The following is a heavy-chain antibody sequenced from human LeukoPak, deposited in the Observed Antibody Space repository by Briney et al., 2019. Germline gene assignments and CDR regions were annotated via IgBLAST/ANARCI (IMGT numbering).Heavy chain of an antibody. D-gene: IGHD3-3*01. Sequence: GGSLRLSCAASGFTFNSYSMNWVRQAPGKGLEWVSSISSSSSYIYYADSVKGRFTISRDNAKNSLYLQMNSLRAEDTAVYYCARDRDDFWSGIDYWGQGTLVTVSS. CDR2: ISSSSSYI. J-gene: IGHJ4*02. CDR3: ARDRDDFWSGIDY. CDR1: GFTFNSYS. V-gene: IGHV3-21*01.